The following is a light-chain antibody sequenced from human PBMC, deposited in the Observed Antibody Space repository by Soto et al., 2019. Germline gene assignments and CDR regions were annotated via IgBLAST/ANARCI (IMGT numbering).Light chain of an antibody. CDR2: EVS. V-gene: IGLV2-14*01. CDR1: SSDVGGYNY. Sequence: QSALTQPASVSGSPGQSITISCTGTSSDVGGYNYVSWYQQHPGKAPKLMIYEVSNRPSGVSNRFSGSKSGNTASLTISGLQAEDEADYDCSSYTSSSTSRVFGTGTKLTVL. CDR3: SSYTSSSTSRV. J-gene: IGLJ1*01.